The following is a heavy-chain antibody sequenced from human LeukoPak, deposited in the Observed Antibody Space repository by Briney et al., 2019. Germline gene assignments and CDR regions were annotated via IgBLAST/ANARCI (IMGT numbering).Heavy chain of an antibody. Sequence: SETLSLTCAVYGGSFSGYYWSWIRQPPGKGLEWIGEINHSGSTNYNPSLKSRVTISVDTSKNQFSLNLSPVTAAHTAVYSCARGNFSGGSCYSPGLDYCGQGTLLTVSS. CDR2: INHSGST. CDR1: GGSFSGYY. CDR3: ARGNFSGGSCYSPGLDY. V-gene: IGHV4-34*01. D-gene: IGHD2-15*01. J-gene: IGHJ4*02.